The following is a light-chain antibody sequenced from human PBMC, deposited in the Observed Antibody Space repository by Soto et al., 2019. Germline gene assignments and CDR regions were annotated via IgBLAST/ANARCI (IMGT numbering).Light chain of an antibody. V-gene: IGKV3-20*01. CDR1: QSVTSSY. CDR2: AAS. Sequence: EIVLTQSPGTLSLSPGEGATLSCRASQSVTSSYLAWYQKKPGRAPRLLIYAASNRANGIPDRFSGSGSGTDFTLTISRLEPEDFAVYYCQQYNNWPTFGQGSRVEIK. CDR3: QQYNNWPT. J-gene: IGKJ1*01.